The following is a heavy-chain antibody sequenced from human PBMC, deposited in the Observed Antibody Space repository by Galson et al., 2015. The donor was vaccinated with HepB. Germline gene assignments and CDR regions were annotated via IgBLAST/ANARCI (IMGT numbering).Heavy chain of an antibody. V-gene: IGHV3-11*01. CDR1: GFTFSDYY. J-gene: IGHJ4*02. Sequence: SLRLSCAASGFTFSDYYMSWIRQAPGKGLEWVSYISSSGSTIYYADSVKGRFTISRDNAKNSLYLQMNSLRAEDTAVYYCASGSRIQMRTAWGGFDYWGQGTLVTVSS. D-gene: IGHD3-16*01. CDR2: ISSSGSTI. CDR3: ASGSRIQMRTAWGGFDY.